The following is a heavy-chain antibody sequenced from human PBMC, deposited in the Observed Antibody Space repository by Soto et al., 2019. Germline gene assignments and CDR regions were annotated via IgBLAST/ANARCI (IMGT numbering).Heavy chain of an antibody. D-gene: IGHD2-21*01. J-gene: IGHJ4*02. Sequence: VHLLESGGGLVQPGGSLRLSCAASGLTLSAYAMTWVRQAPGKGLEWVSTVTESGITTYYAASVKGRFTISEDISTNTLYLHMTGLRVEDTAIYYCGKTPPRGDFLSAPDSWGQGTLVTVSS. V-gene: IGHV3-23*01. CDR3: GKTPPRGDFLSAPDS. CDR1: GLTLSAYA. CDR2: VTESGITT.